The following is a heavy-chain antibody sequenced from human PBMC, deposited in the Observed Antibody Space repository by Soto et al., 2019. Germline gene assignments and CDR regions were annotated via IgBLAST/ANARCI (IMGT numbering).Heavy chain of an antibody. V-gene: IGHV3-30*18. J-gene: IGHJ6*02. Sequence: GGSLRLSCTASEFAFSSYGMHWVRPAPGKALQWVAVISYDGSNKYYADSVKGRFTISRDNSKNTLYLQMNSLRAEDTAVYYCAKDFCGPPCYYYVMDVWGQGTTVTVSS. CDR1: EFAFSSYG. D-gene: IGHD2-21*01. CDR2: ISYDGSNK. CDR3: AKDFCGPPCYYYVMDV.